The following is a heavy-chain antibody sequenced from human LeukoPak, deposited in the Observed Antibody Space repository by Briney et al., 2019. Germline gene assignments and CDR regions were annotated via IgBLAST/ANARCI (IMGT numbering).Heavy chain of an antibody. CDR2: IIPIFGTA. J-gene: IGHJ4*02. Sequence: SVKVSCKAFGGTFSSYAISWVRQAPGQGLEWMGGIIPIFGTANYAQKFQGRVTITTDESTSTAYMELSSLRSEDTAVYYCARRPHYYDSSGYPYWGQGTLVTVSS. CDR1: GGTFSSYA. V-gene: IGHV1-69*05. CDR3: ARRPHYYDSSGYPY. D-gene: IGHD3-22*01.